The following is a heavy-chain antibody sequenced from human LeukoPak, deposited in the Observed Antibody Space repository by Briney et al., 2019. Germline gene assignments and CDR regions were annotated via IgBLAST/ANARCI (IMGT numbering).Heavy chain of an antibody. CDR1: GFTVSDTW. V-gene: IGHV3-74*01. CDR3: GTAFEF. D-gene: IGHD5-18*01. CDR2: INNDGRST. J-gene: IGHJ4*02. Sequence: QPGGSLRLSCAASGFTVSDTWMHWVRQAPGKGLVWVSRINNDGRSTSYADPVKGRFTISRDNAKNTLYMQMNSLRAEDTAVYYCGTAFEFWGQGTLVTVSS.